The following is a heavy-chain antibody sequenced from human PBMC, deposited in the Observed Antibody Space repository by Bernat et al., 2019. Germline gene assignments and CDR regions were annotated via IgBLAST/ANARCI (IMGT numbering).Heavy chain of an antibody. J-gene: IGHJ5*01. CDR2: IFDDGSHR. CDR1: GFSFKNHV. D-gene: IGHD3-10*01. V-gene: IGHV3-33*01. Sequence: QVQLVESGGAVVQPGRSLRLSCAASGFSFKNHVMHWVRQAPGRGLEWVALIFDDGSHRLYADSLKDRFTISRDNSNNMLYLEMSSLRVDDTARYYCARAQPGGAWFRGFDSWGQGTLVTVSS. CDR3: ARAQPGGAWFRGFDS.